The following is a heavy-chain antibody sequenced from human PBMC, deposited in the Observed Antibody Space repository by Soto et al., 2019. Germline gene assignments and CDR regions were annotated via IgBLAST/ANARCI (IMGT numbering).Heavy chain of an antibody. Sequence: SVKVSCKASGGTFSSYAISWVRQAPGQGLEWMGGIIPIFGTANYAQKFRGRVTITADESTSTAYMELSSLRSEDTAVYYCARSITIFGVVFSLYYYYGMDVWGQGTTVTVSS. V-gene: IGHV1-69*13. CDR1: GGTFSSYA. D-gene: IGHD3-3*01. CDR3: ARSITIFGVVFSLYYYYGMDV. CDR2: IIPIFGTA. J-gene: IGHJ6*02.